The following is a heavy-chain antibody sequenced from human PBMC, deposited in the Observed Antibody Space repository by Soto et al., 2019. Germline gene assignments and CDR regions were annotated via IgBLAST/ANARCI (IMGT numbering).Heavy chain of an antibody. CDR2: ISYSGST. V-gene: IGHV4-59*01. CDR3: ARVQSTSWGYYYAVDV. J-gene: IGHJ6*01. D-gene: IGHD2-2*01. CDR1: GASISSYY. Sequence: QVQLQESGPGLVKPSETLSLTCRISGASISSYYWNWIRQAPGKGLEWIGFISYSGSTNYNPALKSRVTISVDPSKDQISLGLNSVTAADTDVYYCARVQSTSWGYYYAVDVWGQGTTVTVSS.